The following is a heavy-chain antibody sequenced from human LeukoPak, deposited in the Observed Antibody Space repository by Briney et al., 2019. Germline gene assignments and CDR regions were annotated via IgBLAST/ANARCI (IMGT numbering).Heavy chain of an antibody. J-gene: IGHJ4*02. D-gene: IGHD3-22*01. CDR1: GFTFRSYS. CDR2: ISYDVSNK. V-gene: IGHV3-30*18. CDR3: AKGGGYYDSRLDY. Sequence: GGSLRLSCAASGFTFRSYSMHWVRQAPGKGLEWVALISYDVSNKCYADSVKGRFTISRDNSKNTLYLKMNSLRAEDTAVYYCAKGGGYYDSRLDYWGQGTLVTVSS.